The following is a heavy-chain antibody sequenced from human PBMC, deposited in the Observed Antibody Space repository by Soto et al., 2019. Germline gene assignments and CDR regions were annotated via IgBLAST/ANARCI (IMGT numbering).Heavy chain of an antibody. CDR2: IYPGDSDT. CDR1: GYSFTSYW. Sequence: PGESLKISCKGSGYSFTSYWIGWVRQMPGKGLEWMGIIYPGDSDTRYSPSFQGQVTISADKSISTAYLKWSSLKASDNAMYYCARHRTAMINYYYYYMDVWGKGTTVTVSS. J-gene: IGHJ6*03. CDR3: ARHRTAMINYYYYYMDV. D-gene: IGHD5-18*01. V-gene: IGHV5-51*01.